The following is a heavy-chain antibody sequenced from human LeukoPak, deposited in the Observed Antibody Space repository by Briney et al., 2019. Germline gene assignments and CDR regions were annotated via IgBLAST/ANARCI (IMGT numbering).Heavy chain of an antibody. CDR3: ARAEFEMATIENWFDP. CDR2: IIPIFGTA. CDR1: GGTFSSYA. D-gene: IGHD5-24*01. V-gene: IGHV1-69*13. Sequence: SVKVSCKASGGTFSSYAISWVRQAPGQGLEWMGGIIPIFGTANYAQKFQGRIMITADESTSTAYMELSSLRSEDTAVYYCARAEFEMATIENWFDPWGQGTLVTVSS. J-gene: IGHJ5*02.